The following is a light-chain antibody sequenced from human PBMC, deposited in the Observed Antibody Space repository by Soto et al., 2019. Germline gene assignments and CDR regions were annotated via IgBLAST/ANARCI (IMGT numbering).Light chain of an antibody. V-gene: IGKV3-15*01. Sequence: EIVMTQSPATLSVSPGERATLSCRASQSVSSNLAWYQQKPGQAPRLLIYGASTRATGIPARFSGSGSGTEFTVTISSLQSEDFAFFYCKQYKNWPLTFGGGTKVEI. J-gene: IGKJ4*01. CDR1: QSVSSN. CDR3: KQYKNWPLT. CDR2: GAS.